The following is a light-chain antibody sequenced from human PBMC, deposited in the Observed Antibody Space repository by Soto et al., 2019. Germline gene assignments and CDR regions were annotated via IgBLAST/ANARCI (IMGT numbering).Light chain of an antibody. CDR1: QSIGNA. CDR3: QQSFTTVRT. CDR2: AAS. V-gene: IGKV1-39*01. Sequence: DIQMTQAPATLSESVGDRVTITCRAGQSIGNALNWYQQKPGRAPKLLIYAASSLQSGVPSRFSGSGSGTEFTLTISSLQPDDLATYYCQQSFTTVRTFGQGTKLDIK. J-gene: IGKJ2*01.